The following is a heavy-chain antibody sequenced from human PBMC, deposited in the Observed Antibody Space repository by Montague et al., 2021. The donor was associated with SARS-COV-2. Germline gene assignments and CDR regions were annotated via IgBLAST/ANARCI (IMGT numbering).Heavy chain of an antibody. Sequence: SETLSLTCSASGGSLSTYYWSWIRQPPGKGLEWIGYIDDSGTTRYNPSLRSRATISLDLSKNQFSLDLNSVTAADTAVYYCARNAYNHYGLGVWGQGTTVTVSS. J-gene: IGHJ6*02. V-gene: IGHV4-59*08. CDR1: GGSLSTYY. CDR3: ARNAYNHYGLGV. CDR2: IDDSGTT.